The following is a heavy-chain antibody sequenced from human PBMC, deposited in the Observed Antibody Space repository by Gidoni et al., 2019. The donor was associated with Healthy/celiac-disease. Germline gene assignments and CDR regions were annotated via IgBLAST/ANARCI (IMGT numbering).Heavy chain of an antibody. CDR2: FDPEDGET. Sequence: QVQLVQSGAEVKKPGASVKVSCKVSGYTLTELSMHWVRQAPGKGLEWMGGFDPEDGETIYAQKFQGRVTMTVDTSTDTAYMELSSLRSEDTAVYYCATDLDSSGYYHALDYWGQGTLVTVSS. V-gene: IGHV1-24*01. D-gene: IGHD3-22*01. CDR1: GYTLTELS. J-gene: IGHJ4*02. CDR3: ATDLDSSGYYHALDY.